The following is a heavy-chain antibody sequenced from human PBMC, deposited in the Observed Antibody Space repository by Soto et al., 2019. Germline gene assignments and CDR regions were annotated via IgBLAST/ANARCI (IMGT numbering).Heavy chain of an antibody. CDR1: GFSLTTSGVG. J-gene: IGHJ4*02. D-gene: IGHD3-3*01. CDR3: AHRVLRTVFGLVTTTAIYFDF. CDR2: IYWDDDK. Sequence: QITLNESGPTGVRPTETLTLTCSFSGFSLTTSGVGVGWIRQSPGKAPEWLALIYWDDDKRYSASLKSRLTITKDTSKNQVVLTVSDLEPTDTATYYCAHRVLRTVFGLVTTTAIYFDFWGQGTPVAVSS. V-gene: IGHV2-5*02.